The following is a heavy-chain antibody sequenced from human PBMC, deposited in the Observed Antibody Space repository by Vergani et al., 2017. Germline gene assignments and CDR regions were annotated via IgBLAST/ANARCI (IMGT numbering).Heavy chain of an antibody. Sequence: QVQLQQWGAGLLKPSETLSLTCAVYGGSFSGYYWSWIRQPPGKGLEWIGEINHSGSTNYNPSLKSRVTLSVYTSKNQFSLKLSSVTAADTAVYYCARVGYYYGSGSYYNLFNWFDPWGQGTLVTVSS. D-gene: IGHD3-10*01. CDR2: INHSGST. J-gene: IGHJ5*02. CDR3: ARVGYYYGSGSYYNLFNWFDP. V-gene: IGHV4-34*01. CDR1: GGSFSGYY.